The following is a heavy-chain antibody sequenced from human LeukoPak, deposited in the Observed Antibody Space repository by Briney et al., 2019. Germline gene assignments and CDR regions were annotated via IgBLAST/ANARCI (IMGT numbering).Heavy chain of an antibody. V-gene: IGHV3-48*04. J-gene: IGHJ5*02. D-gene: IGHD3-22*01. CDR1: GFTFSSYW. CDR3: AREGNYYDSSGYYS. Sequence: GGSLRLSCAASGFTFSSYWMHWVRQAPGKGLEWVSYISSSGSTIYYADSVKGRFTISRDNAKNSLYLQMNSLRAEDTAVYYCAREGNYYDSSGYYSWGQGTLVTVSS. CDR2: ISSSGSTI.